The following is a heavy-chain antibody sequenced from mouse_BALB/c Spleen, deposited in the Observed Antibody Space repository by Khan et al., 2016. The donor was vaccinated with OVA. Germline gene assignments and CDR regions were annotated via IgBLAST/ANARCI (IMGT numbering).Heavy chain of an antibody. J-gene: IGHJ3*01. Sequence: EVQVVESGGDLVKPGGSLKLSCAASGFTFSSYSMSWVSQTPDKRLEWVASISSGGDYTSYPDSVKGRFTIYRDNAKNTLYLQMSDLKSDETASYCCADHLTGSFAYWGQGTLVTVSA. CDR3: ADHLTGSFAY. V-gene: IGHV5-6*01. CDR2: ISSGGDYT. CDR1: GFTFSSYS. D-gene: IGHD4-1*01.